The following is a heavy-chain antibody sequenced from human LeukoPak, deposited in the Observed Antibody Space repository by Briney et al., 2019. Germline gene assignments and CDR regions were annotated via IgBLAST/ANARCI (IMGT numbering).Heavy chain of an antibody. V-gene: IGHV3-23*01. CDR1: GFTFNNYA. J-gene: IGHJ5*02. D-gene: IGHD6-19*01. CDR2: ITSGGVTT. CDR3: AKDGAQYSSGPECDP. Sequence: GGSLRLSCAASGFTFNNYAMSWVRQAPGKGLEWLSAITSGGVTTWNADSVKGRFTISRDNSKKTVSLEMSSLTAADTGVYYCAKDGAQYSSGPECDPRGQGALVTVSP.